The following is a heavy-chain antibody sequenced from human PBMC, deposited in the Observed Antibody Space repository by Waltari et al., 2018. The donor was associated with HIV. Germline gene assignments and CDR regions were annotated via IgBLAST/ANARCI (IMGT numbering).Heavy chain of an antibody. CDR2: IYYSGST. D-gene: IGHD2-21*02. V-gene: IGHV4-39*01. CDR3: ARRKYCGGDCYND. J-gene: IGHJ4*02. CDR1: GGSISSSSSY. Sequence: QLQLQESGPGLVKPSETLSLPCTVSGGSISSSSSYWGWIRQPPGKGLEWIGSIYYSGSTYYNPSLKSRVTISVDTSKNQFSLKLSSVTAADTAVYYCARRKYCGGDCYNDWGQGTLVTVSS.